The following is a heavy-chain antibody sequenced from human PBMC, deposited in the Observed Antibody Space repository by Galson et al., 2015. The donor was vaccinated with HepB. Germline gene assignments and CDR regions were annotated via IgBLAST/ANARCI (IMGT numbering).Heavy chain of an antibody. CDR2: ISYDGRSE. CDR1: GITFNSYG. D-gene: IGHD5-12*01. V-gene: IGHV3-30*18. Sequence: SLRLSCAAYGITFNSYGMHWVRQAPGKGLEWVAVISYDGRSESYADSVKGRFTISRDNSKNTLYLEMNSLRDEDTAVYYCAKDRWGYSSDPGNYFDYWGQGTLVTVSS. CDR3: AKDRWGYSSDPGNYFDY. J-gene: IGHJ4*02.